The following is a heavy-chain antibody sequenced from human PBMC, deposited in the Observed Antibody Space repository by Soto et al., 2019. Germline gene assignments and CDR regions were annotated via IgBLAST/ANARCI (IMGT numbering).Heavy chain of an antibody. V-gene: IGHV4-30-2*03. D-gene: IGHD3-10*01. Sequence: SETLSLTCAVSGGSISSGGYSWNWIRQPPGKGLEWIGSIYYSGSTYYNPSLKSRVTISVDTSKSQFSLKLSSVTAADTAVYYCARHYGSGSYYMDVWGQGTTVTVSS. CDR2: IYYSGST. CDR3: ARHYGSGSYYMDV. J-gene: IGHJ6*02. CDR1: GGSISSGGYS.